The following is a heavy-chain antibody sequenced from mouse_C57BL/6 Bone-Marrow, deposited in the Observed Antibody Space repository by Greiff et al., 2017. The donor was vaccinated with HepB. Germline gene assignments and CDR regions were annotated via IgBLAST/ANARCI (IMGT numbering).Heavy chain of an antibody. V-gene: IGHV1-53*01. Sequence: QVQLQQSGTELVKPGASVKLSCKASGYTFTSYWMHWVKQRPGQGLEWIGNINPSNGGTNYNEKFKSKATLTVDKSSSTAYMQLSSLTSEDSAVYYCARDLWPGGNHEPLDYWGQGTTLTVSS. CDR3: ARDLWPGGNHEPLDY. CDR1: GYTFTSYW. CDR2: INPSNGGT. D-gene: IGHD2-1*01. J-gene: IGHJ2*01.